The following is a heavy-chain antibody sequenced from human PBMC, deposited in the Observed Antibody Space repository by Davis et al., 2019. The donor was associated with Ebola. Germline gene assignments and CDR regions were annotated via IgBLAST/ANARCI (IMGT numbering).Heavy chain of an antibody. Sequence: GGSLRLSCADSVITFGSYAMTWVRQAPGKGLEWVSAISGSGGTTYYAGSVKGRFTVSRDNSKKTMYLQMNSLRAEDTAVYYCARDRSGAALGLGVWGKGTTVSISS. CDR3: ARDRSGAALGLGV. V-gene: IGHV3-23*01. CDR2: ISGSGGTT. J-gene: IGHJ6*04. CDR1: VITFGSYA. D-gene: IGHD6-6*01.